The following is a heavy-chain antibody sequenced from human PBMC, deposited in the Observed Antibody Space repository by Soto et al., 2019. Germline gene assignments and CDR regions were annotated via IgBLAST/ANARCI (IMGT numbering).Heavy chain of an antibody. D-gene: IGHD2-2*01. V-gene: IGHV3-21*01. CDR2: ISSSSSYI. CDR1: GFTVSSNY. CDR3: ARVTLGYCLSTSCFYDY. Sequence: GGSLRLSCAASGFTVSSNYMSWVRQAPGKGLEWVSSISSSSSYIYYADSVKGRFTISRDDAKNSLYLQMNSLRAEDTAVYYCARVTLGYCLSTSCFYDYWGQGTLVTVSS. J-gene: IGHJ4*02.